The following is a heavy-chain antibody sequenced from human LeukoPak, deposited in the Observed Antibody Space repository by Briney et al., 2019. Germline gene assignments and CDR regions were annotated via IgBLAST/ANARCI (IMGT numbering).Heavy chain of an antibody. CDR2: ISYDGSSK. J-gene: IGHJ4*02. D-gene: IGHD5-12*01. CDR1: GFTFSSTG. V-gene: IGHV3-30*18. Sequence: GKSLRLSCTASGFTFSSTGMHWVRQAPGKGLDWVASISYDGSSKKYVDSVKGRFTISRDNSKRTLYLHMNSLRSEDTAVYYCAKEGLRFFDFWGQGTLVTVSS. CDR3: AKEGLRFFDF.